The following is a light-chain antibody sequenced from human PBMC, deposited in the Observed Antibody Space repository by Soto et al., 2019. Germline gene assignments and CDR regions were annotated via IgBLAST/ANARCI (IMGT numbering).Light chain of an antibody. Sequence: PSASGSPGQSVTSSCTGTNSDVGGYNYVSWFQQHPGKAPKFMFHEVSKWPSGVPDHFSGSKSGNTASLTVSGLQAEDEADYFCSSYAGSNNFFVFGTGTKVTVL. CDR1: NSDVGGYNY. J-gene: IGLJ1*01. V-gene: IGLV2-8*01. CDR2: EVS. CDR3: SSYAGSNNFFV.